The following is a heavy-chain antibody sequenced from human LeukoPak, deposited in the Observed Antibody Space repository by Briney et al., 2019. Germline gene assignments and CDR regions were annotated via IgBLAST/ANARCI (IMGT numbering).Heavy chain of an antibody. D-gene: IGHD4-23*01. CDR3: ARPTTVVTTNPLVGYFDL. V-gene: IGHV4-39*01. CDR2: IYYSGST. CDR1: GGSISSSSYN. Sequence: KPSETLSLTCTVSGGSISSSSYNWGWIRQPPGKGLEWIGSIYYSGSTYYNPSLKSRVTISVDTSKNQFSLKLSSVTAADTAVYYCARPTTVVTTNPLVGYFDLWGRGTLVTVSS. J-gene: IGHJ2*01.